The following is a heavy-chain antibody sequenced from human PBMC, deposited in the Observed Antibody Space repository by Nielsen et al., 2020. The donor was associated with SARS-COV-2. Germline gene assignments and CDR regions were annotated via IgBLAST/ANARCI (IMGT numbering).Heavy chain of an antibody. CDR3: ARAGFHDAFDI. Sequence: GGSLRLSCAASGFTFSSYPMHWVRQAPGKGLEWVTFIRSDGSNKYYADSVKGRFTISRDNSKNTLYLQMNSLRTEDTAVYFCARAGFHDAFDIWGQGTMVTVSS. V-gene: IGHV3-30*02. CDR1: GFTFSSYP. J-gene: IGHJ3*02. CDR2: IRSDGSNK.